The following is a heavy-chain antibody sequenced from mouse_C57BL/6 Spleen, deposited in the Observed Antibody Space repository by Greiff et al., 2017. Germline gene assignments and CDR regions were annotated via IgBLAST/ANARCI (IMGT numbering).Heavy chain of an antibody. CDR2: IYPGDGDT. CDR1: GYAFSSYW. J-gene: IGHJ3*01. Sequence: LQQSGASVKISCKASGYAFSSYWMNWVKQRPGKGLEWIGQIYPGDGDTNYNGKFKGKATLTADKSSSTAYMQLSSLTSEDSAVYFCATSTVVAPAYWGQGTLVTVSA. D-gene: IGHD1-1*01. CDR3: ATSTVVAPAY. V-gene: IGHV1-80*01.